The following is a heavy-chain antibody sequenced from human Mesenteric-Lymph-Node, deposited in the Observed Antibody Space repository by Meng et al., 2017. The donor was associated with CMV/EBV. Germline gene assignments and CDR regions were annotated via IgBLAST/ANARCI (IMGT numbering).Heavy chain of an antibody. V-gene: IGHV1-18*01. Sequence: ASVKVSCKASGYTFTSYGISWVRQAPGQGLEWMGWISAYNGNTNYAQKLQGRVTMTTDTSTSTAYMELRSLRSDDTAVYYCARDRPPYDIRVVRIGPGGGEDFDYWGQGTLVTVSS. CDR1: GYTFTSYG. J-gene: IGHJ4*02. CDR3: ARDRPPYDIRVVRIGPGGGEDFDY. D-gene: IGHD3-9*01. CDR2: ISAYNGNT.